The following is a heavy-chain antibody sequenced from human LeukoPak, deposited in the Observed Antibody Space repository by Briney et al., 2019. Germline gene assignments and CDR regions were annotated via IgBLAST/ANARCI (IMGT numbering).Heavy chain of an antibody. CDR3: ARVGLFSSRDGMDV. V-gene: IGHV3-33*01. J-gene: IGHJ6*02. CDR1: GFTFRNYG. Sequence: GGSLRLSCEASGFTFRNYGMHWVRQAPGKGLDWVGVIWFDGSNRYYADSVKGRFTISRDNSKNTLYLQMNSLRAEDTAVYYCARVGLFSSRDGMDVWGQGTTVTVSS. CDR2: IWFDGSNR. D-gene: IGHD6-13*01.